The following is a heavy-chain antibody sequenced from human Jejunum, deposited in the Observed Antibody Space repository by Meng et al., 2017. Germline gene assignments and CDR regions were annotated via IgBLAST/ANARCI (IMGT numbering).Heavy chain of an antibody. Sequence: SLKISCAASGFTFDDYAMHWVRQAPGKGLEWVSGISWNSGSINYADAVKGRFTISRVAATNSMYVQMNSMRTENTALYDCAKGRPKPLSYFDYLLAGGMDVWGQGTTVTVSS. D-gene: IGHD3-9*01. CDR2: ISWNSGSI. V-gene: IGHV3-9*01. CDR1: GFTFDDYA. J-gene: IGHJ6*02. CDR3: AKGRPKPLSYFDYLLAGGMDV.